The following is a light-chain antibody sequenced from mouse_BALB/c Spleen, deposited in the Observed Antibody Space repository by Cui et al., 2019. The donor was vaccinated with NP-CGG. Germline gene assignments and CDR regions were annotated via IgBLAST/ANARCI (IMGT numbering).Light chain of an antibody. CDR3: ALWYSNHWV. J-gene: IGLJ1*01. CDR1: TGAVTTSNY. V-gene: IGLV1*01. CDR2: GTN. Sequence: QAVVTQESALTTSPDETVTLTCRSSTGAVTTSNYANWAQEKPDHLFTGLIGGTNNRVPGVPARFSGSLIGDKAALTITGAQTEDEAIYFCALWYSNHWVFGGGTKLTVL.